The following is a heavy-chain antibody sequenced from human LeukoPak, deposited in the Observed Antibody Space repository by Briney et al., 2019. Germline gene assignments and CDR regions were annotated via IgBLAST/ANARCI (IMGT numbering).Heavy chain of an antibody. Sequence: PSETLSLTCTVSGGSISSGDYYWSWIRQPAGKGLEWIGRIYSSGSTHYNPSLKSRVTMSVDTSKNQFSLKLTSVTAADTAMYYCARDGGVGATWETFDYWGQGTLVTVSS. CDR3: ARDGGVGATWETFDY. D-gene: IGHD1-26*01. CDR1: GGSISSGDYY. V-gene: IGHV4-61*02. J-gene: IGHJ4*02. CDR2: IYSSGST.